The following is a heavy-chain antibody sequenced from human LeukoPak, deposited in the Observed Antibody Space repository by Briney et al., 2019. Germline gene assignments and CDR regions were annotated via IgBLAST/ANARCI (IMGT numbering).Heavy chain of an antibody. Sequence: SETLSLTCAVSGYSISSGYYWGWIRQPPGKGLEWIGSIYHSGSTYYNPSLKSRVTISVDTSKNHFSLKLSSVTAADTAVYYCARLVYYCSSTSCYITGLFDYWGQGTLVTVSS. J-gene: IGHJ4*02. CDR2: IYHSGST. CDR1: GYSISSGYY. D-gene: IGHD2-2*02. CDR3: ARLVYYCSSTSCYITGLFDY. V-gene: IGHV4-38-2*01.